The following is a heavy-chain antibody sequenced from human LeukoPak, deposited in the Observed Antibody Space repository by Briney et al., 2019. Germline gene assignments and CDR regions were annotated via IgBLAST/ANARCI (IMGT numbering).Heavy chain of an antibody. V-gene: IGHV3-30*02. J-gene: IGHJ4*02. CDR1: GFAFSGYG. Sequence: GGSLRLSCVASGFAFSGYGMHWVRQAPDKGLEWVAFIRYDGSNKYYADSVKGRFTISRDNSKNTLSLQMNSLRPEDTAVYYCAKGYCIDTSCYSGLDWGQGTLVTVSS. D-gene: IGHD2-2*01. CDR3: AKGYCIDTSCYSGLD. CDR2: IRYDGSNK.